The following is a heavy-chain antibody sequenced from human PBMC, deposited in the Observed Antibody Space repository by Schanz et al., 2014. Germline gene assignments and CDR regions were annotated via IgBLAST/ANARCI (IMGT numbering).Heavy chain of an antibody. D-gene: IGHD1-26*01. CDR1: GFAFSDYG. CDR3: VKDLQRELLRDDHYYGMDV. Sequence: QVQLVESGGGVVQPGKSLRLSCAASGFAFSDYGMHWVRQAPGKGLEWVAISIYDGSNKYYAASVKGRFTTSRDNSKNTMYLQMNSLRAEDTAVYYCVKDLQRELLRDDHYYGMDVWGQGTTVTVSS. J-gene: IGHJ6*02. V-gene: IGHV3-30*18. CDR2: SIYDGSNK.